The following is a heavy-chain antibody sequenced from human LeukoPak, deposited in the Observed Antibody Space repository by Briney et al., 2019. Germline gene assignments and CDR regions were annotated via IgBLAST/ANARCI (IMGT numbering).Heavy chain of an antibody. CDR3: TRDPGYYGSGQRGAFDY. CDR2: IYYSGST. Sequence: SETLSLTCTVSGGSISSYYWSWIRQPPGKGLEWIGYIYYSGSTNYNPSLKSRVTISVDTSKNQFSLKLSSVTAADTAMYYCTRDPGYYGSGQRGAFDYWGQGTLVTVSS. D-gene: IGHD3-10*01. J-gene: IGHJ4*02. CDR1: GGSISSYY. V-gene: IGHV4-59*01.